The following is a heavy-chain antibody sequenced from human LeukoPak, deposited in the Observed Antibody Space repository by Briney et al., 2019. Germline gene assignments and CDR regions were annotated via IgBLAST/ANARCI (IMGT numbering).Heavy chain of an antibody. CDR2: ISWNSGSI. CDR3: AKELYSYYYYGMDV. J-gene: IGHJ6*02. D-gene: IGHD2-2*02. CDR1: GFTFDDNA. V-gene: IGHV3-9*01. Sequence: GGSLRLSCAASGFTFDDNAMHWVRQAPGKGLEWVSGISWNSGSIGYADSVKGRFTISRDNAKNSLYLQMNSLRAEDTALYYCAKELYSYYYYGMDVWGQGTTVTVSS.